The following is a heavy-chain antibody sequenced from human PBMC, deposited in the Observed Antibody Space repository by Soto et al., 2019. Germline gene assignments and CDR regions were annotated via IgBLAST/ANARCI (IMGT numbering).Heavy chain of an antibody. CDR1: GGSISSSSYY. V-gene: IGHV4-39*01. CDR2: IYYSGST. J-gene: IGHJ5*02. D-gene: IGHD2-15*01. Sequence: SETLSLTCTVSGGSISSSSYYWGWIRQPPGKGLEWIGSIYYSGSTYYNPSLKSRVTISVDTSKNQFSLKLSSVTAADTAVYYCARRGYCSGGSCYEWFDPWGQGTLVTVSS. CDR3: ARRGYCSGGSCYEWFDP.